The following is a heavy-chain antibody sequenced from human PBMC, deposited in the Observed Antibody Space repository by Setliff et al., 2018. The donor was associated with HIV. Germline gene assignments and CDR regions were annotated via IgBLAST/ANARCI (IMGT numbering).Heavy chain of an antibody. D-gene: IGHD3-22*01. CDR1: GFSFSSYS. CDR2: ISSSGTTI. Sequence: GGSLRLSCAASGFSFSSYSMNWVRQAPGKGLEWVSYISSSGTTIYYADSVKGRFTISRDNAKNSLYLQMNSLRAEDTAVYYCARPNYYDSSGSFDYWGQGTLVTVSS. J-gene: IGHJ4*02. V-gene: IGHV3-48*04. CDR3: ARPNYYDSSGSFDY.